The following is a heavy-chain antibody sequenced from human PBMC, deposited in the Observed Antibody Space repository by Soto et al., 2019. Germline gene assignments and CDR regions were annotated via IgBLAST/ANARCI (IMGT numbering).Heavy chain of an antibody. J-gene: IGHJ4*02. Sequence: PSETLSLTCTVSGGSISSSSYYWGWIRQPPGKGLEWIGSIYYSGSTYYNPSLKSRVTISVDTSKNQFSLKLSSVTAADTAVYYCARLGSYDFWSGYYNNYYFDYWGQGTLVTVSS. CDR3: ARLGSYDFWSGYYNNYYFDY. V-gene: IGHV4-39*01. CDR2: IYYSGST. D-gene: IGHD3-3*01. CDR1: GGSISSSSYY.